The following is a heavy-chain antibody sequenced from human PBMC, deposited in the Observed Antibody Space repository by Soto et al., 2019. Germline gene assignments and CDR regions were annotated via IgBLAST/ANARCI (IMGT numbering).Heavy chain of an antibody. Sequence: QLQLQESGPGLVKPPETLSLTCTVSGGSISSSLYYWGWIRQPPGKGLEWIGSIYYIGTTYYNPSLKIRVTISVDTSKNHFSLRLSSVTAADTAVYYCARSRSGSWYYFDHWGQGTLVTVSS. V-gene: IGHV4-39*02. J-gene: IGHJ4*02. CDR1: GGSISSSLYY. D-gene: IGHD6-13*01. CDR3: ARSRSGSWYYFDH. CDR2: IYYIGTT.